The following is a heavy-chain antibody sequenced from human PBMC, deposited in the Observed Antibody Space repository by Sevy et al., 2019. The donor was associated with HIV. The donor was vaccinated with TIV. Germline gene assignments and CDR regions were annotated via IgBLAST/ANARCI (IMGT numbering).Heavy chain of an antibody. V-gene: IGHV3-30*04. CDR3: ASHYYDSTGYYYPLDY. CDR2: ISIDGNNK. CDR1: GFTFSSYA. D-gene: IGHD3-22*01. Sequence: GGSLRLSCTASGFTFSSYAMYWVRQAPGKGLEWVAVISIDGNNKDYADSVKGRFTISRDNSKNTLYLQMNSLRAKDTAVYYCASHYYDSTGYYYPLDYWGQGTLVTVSS. J-gene: IGHJ4*02.